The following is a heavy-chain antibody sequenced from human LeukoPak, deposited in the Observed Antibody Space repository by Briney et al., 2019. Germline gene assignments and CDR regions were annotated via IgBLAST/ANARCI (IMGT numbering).Heavy chain of an antibody. V-gene: IGHV4-61*02. Sequence: SQTLSLTCTVSGGSISSGSYYWSWIRQPAGKGLEWIGRIYTSGSTNYNPSLKSRVTISVDTSKNQFSLKLSSVTAADTAVYYCARAGGSTSQDAFDIWGQGTMVTVSS. CDR1: GGSISSGSYY. J-gene: IGHJ3*02. CDR2: IYTSGST. CDR3: ARAGGSTSQDAFDI. D-gene: IGHD2-2*01.